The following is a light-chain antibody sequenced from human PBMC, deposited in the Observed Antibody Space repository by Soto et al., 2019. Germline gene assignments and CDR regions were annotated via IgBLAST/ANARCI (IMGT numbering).Light chain of an antibody. CDR3: QQYGGSLYI. CDR2: GAS. J-gene: IGKJ2*01. V-gene: IGKV3-20*01. CDR1: QTINNMY. Sequence: DIVLTQSPGTLSLSPGETATLYCRTSQTINNMYLAWYQQKPGQAPRLLIYGASSRATGIPDRFSGSGSGTDFTLTIRRREPEDSTVYYCQQYGGSLYIFGQGTRLEI.